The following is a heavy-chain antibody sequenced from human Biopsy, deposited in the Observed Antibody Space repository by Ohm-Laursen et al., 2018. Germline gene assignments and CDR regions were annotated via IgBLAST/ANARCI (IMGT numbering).Heavy chain of an antibody. CDR2: IYYTGST. J-gene: IGHJ2*01. D-gene: IGHD1-26*01. Sequence: SDTLSLTCIVSGGSISSYHWSWIRQPPGKGLEWIGYIYYTGSTNYNPSLKSRVTISVDTSMNHLSLRLTFVTAADTAVYYCARHAPSYSGSYWRYFDLWGRGTLVTVSS. CDR1: GGSISSYH. CDR3: ARHAPSYSGSYWRYFDL. V-gene: IGHV4-59*08.